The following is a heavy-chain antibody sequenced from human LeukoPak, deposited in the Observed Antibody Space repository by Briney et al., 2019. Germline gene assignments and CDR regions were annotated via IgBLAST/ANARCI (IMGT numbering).Heavy chain of an antibody. Sequence: GESLKISCKGSGYSFTGYWIGWVRQMPGKGLEWMGIIYPDNSNTRYSPSFPGQVTISADKSINAAYLHWSSLRASDTAIYYCASARRGDYYWWFDPWGQGTLVTVSS. J-gene: IGHJ5*02. V-gene: IGHV5-51*01. CDR2: IYPDNSNT. D-gene: IGHD2-21*01. CDR1: GYSFTGYW. CDR3: ASARRGDYYWWFDP.